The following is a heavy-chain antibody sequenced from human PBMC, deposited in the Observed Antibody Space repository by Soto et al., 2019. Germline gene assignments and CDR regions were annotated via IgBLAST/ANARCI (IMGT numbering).Heavy chain of an antibody. Sequence: ASVKVSCKASGYTFTSYYMHWVRQAPGQGLEWMGIINPSGGSTSYAQKFQGRVIITRDTSTSTVYMELSSLRSEDTAVYYGARAGDSSGYYYRSHYYGMDVWG. V-gene: IGHV1-46*01. CDR3: ARAGDSSGYYYRSHYYGMDV. CDR2: INPSGGST. D-gene: IGHD3-22*01. J-gene: IGHJ6*02. CDR1: GYTFTSYY.